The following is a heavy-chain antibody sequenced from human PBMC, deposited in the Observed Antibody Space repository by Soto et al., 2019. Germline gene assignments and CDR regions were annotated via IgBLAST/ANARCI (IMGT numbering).Heavy chain of an antibody. J-gene: IGHJ6*02. D-gene: IGHD6-13*01. CDR2: IVVGSGNT. CDR3: AAPSMTAAGLDYYGMDV. CDR1: GFTFTSSA. V-gene: IGHV1-58*01. Sequence: SVKVSCKASGFTFTSSAVQWVRQARGQRLEWIGWIVVGSGNTNYAQKLQERVTITRDMSTSTAYMELSSLRSEDTAVYYCAAPSMTAAGLDYYGMDVWGQGTTVTVSS.